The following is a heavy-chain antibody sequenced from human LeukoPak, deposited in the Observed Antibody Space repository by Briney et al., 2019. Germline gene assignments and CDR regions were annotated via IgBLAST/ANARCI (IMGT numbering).Heavy chain of an antibody. V-gene: IGHV4-59*08. CDR2: IYYSGST. Sequence: SETLSLTCTVSGGSISSYYWSWIRQPPGKGLEWIGDIYYSGSTNYNPSLKSRVTISVDTSKNQFSLKLSSVTAADTAVYYCASSYSGSYLYGMDVWGQGTTVTVSS. CDR3: ASSYSGSYLYGMDV. CDR1: GGSISSYY. D-gene: IGHD1-26*01. J-gene: IGHJ6*02.